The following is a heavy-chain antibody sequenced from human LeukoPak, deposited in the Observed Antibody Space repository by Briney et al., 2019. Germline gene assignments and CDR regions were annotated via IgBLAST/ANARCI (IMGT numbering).Heavy chain of an antibody. CDR3: ARDSAVVGGDFDY. J-gene: IGHJ4*02. CDR1: GFTFDDYA. D-gene: IGHD1-26*01. Sequence: GRSLRLSCVTSGFTFDDYAIHWVRQAPGKGLEWVSGISWNSGSIGYADSVKGRFTISRDNAKNSLFLQMNSLRADDTAVYYCARDSAVVGGDFDYWGQGTLVTVSS. V-gene: IGHV3-9*01. CDR2: ISWNSGSI.